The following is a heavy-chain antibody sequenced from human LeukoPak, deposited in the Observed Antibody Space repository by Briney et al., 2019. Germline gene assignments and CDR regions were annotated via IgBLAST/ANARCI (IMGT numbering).Heavy chain of an antibody. D-gene: IGHD6-13*01. CDR3: AKSYSSSWYFFDY. CDR2: ISGSGTNT. J-gene: IGHJ4*02. V-gene: IGHV3-23*01. CDR1: GFTFSSYV. Sequence: GGSLRLSCAVSGFTFSSYVVSWVRQAPGKGLEWVSAISGSGTNTYYADSVKGRFTVSRDNSKNTLYLQMSSLRAEDTAVYYCAKSYSSSWYFFDYWGQGTLVTVSS.